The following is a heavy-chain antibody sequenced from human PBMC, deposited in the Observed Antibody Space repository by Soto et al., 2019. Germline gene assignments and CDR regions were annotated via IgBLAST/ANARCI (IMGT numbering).Heavy chain of an antibody. Sequence: VQLLESGGGLVRPGGSLTLSCAASGFSVSNYAMSWARQASGKGLEWVSSTTQSSTSTYYADPVKGRLTISRDFSENTGYLQMDRLTTVDTAVYFCTSDRYDNFPYNWFSEYWGQGILVTVAS. CDR1: GFSVSNYA. V-gene: IGHV3-23*01. CDR3: TSDRYDNFPYNWFSEY. J-gene: IGHJ4*02. D-gene: IGHD1-20*01. CDR2: TTQSSTST.